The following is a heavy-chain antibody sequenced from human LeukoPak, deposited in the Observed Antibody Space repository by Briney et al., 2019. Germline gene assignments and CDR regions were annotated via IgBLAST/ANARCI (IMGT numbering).Heavy chain of an antibody. D-gene: IGHD6-13*01. CDR1: GGTFNNYA. CDR2: TIPIFGSS. V-gene: IGHV1-69*13. Sequence: SVKVSCKASGGTFNNYAINWVRQAPGQGLEWMGGTIPIFGSSNYAQKFQGRVTITADESTTTAYMELSSLRSEDTAVYFCASAPRYSSSWPKNWFDPWGQGNLVTVSS. CDR3: ASAPRYSSSWPKNWFDP. J-gene: IGHJ5*02.